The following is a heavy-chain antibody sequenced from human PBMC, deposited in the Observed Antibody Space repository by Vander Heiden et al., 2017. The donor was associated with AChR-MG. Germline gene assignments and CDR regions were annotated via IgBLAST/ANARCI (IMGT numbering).Heavy chain of an antibody. Sequence: EVQLVESGGGLVQPGGSLKLSCAASGFTFSGSAMHWVRQASGKGLEWVGRIRSKANSYATAYAASVKGRFTISRDDSKNTAYLQMNSLKTEDTAVYYCTRHGSGYSYGYGYWGQGTLVTVSS. D-gene: IGHD5-18*01. CDR2: IRSKANSYAT. CDR1: GFTFSGSA. J-gene: IGHJ4*02. V-gene: IGHV3-73*02. CDR3: TRHGSGYSYGYGY.